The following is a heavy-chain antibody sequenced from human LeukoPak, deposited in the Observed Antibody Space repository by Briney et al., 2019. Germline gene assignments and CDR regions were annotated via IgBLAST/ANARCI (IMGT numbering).Heavy chain of an antibody. D-gene: IGHD3-16*02. V-gene: IGHV3-48*03. Sequence: GGSLRLSCAASGFTFTNYEMNWVRQAPGKGLECVSYISSSGGTIYYADSVKGRFTISRDNAKNSLYLQMNSLRAEDTAVYYCARDHYVWGSYRYDEWFDPWGQGTLVTVSS. CDR1: GFTFTNYE. CDR3: ARDHYVWGSYRYDEWFDP. CDR2: ISSSGGTI. J-gene: IGHJ5*02.